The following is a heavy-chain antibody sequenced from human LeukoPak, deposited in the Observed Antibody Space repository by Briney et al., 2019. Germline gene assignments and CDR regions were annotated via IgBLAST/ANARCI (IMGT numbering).Heavy chain of an antibody. V-gene: IGHV4-39*01. D-gene: IGHD3-22*01. CDR3: ARHVLSSGSIPKYFHH. Sequence: SETLSLTCTVSGGSISSSSYYWGWICQPPGKGLEWIGSIYYSGSTYYNPSLKSRVTISVDTSKNQFSLKLSSVTAADTAVYYCARHVLSSGSIPKYFHHWGQGTLVTVSS. CDR1: GGSISSSSYY. J-gene: IGHJ1*01. CDR2: IYYSGST.